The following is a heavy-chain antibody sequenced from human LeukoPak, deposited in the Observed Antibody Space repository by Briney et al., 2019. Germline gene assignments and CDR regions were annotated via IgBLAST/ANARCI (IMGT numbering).Heavy chain of an antibody. CDR1: HGSISSAGYY. Sequence: PSETLSLTCTVSHGSISSAGYYWSWIRQPPGKGLEWIGYVYHTGATYHNPSLKSRVTISVDRSNNQLSLKLSSVTAADTAVYYCAREPATPGLPIDYWGQGTLVTVSS. J-gene: IGHJ4*02. D-gene: IGHD2-15*01. CDR2: VYHTGAT. V-gene: IGHV4-30-2*01. CDR3: AREPATPGLPIDY.